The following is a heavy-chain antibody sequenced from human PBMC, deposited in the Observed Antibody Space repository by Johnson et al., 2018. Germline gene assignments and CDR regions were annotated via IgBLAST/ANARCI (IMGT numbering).Heavy chain of an antibody. J-gene: IGHJ3*02. CDR3: AKGGRTYYYDSSGYYDAFDI. CDR2: LSGSGGST. D-gene: IGHD3-22*01. Sequence: VQLVESGGGLVQXGGSXRLXCAASGFTFSSSAMSWVRQAPGKGLEWVSALSGSGGSTYYADSVKGRFTIPSDNSKNTLYLQMNRLRAEDTAVYYCAKGGRTYYYDSSGYYDAFDIWGQGTMVTVSS. CDR1: GFTFSSSA. V-gene: IGHV3-23*04.